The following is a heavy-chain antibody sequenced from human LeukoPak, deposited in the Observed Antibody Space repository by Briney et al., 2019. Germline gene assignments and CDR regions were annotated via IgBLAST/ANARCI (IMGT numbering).Heavy chain of an antibody. V-gene: IGHV4-59*01. Sequence: SETLSLTCTVSGVSISSYYWSWIRQPPGKGLEWIGYIYYSGSTNYNPSLKSRVTISVDTSKNQFSLKLSSVTAADTAVYYCARTGRFWSGYYLDYWGQGTLVTVSS. D-gene: IGHD3-3*01. J-gene: IGHJ4*02. CDR2: IYYSGST. CDR1: GVSISSYY. CDR3: ARTGRFWSGYYLDY.